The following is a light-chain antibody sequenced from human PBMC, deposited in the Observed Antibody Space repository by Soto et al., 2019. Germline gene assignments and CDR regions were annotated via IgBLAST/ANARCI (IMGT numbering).Light chain of an antibody. CDR3: SSYTHINTRACV. J-gene: IGLJ1*01. CDR1: SGDIGSYNR. Sequence: QSVLTQPASVSGSPGQSITISCTGTSGDIGSYNRVSWYHQHPGKAPKLIIYEVTDRPSGFSNRFSGSKSGNTASLTISGLQAEDEAEYYCSSYTHINTRACVFGTGTKLTVL. CDR2: EVT. V-gene: IGLV2-14*01.